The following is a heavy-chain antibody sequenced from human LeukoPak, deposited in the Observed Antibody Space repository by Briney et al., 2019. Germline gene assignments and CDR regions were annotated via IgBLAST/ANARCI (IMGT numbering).Heavy chain of an antibody. CDR2: IAPYNGDT. J-gene: IGHJ4*02. CDR3: ASRNYYDTTGYYQFYIDY. D-gene: IGHD3-22*01. V-gene: IGHV1-18*01. CDR1: GYTFTNFG. Sequence: ASVRVSCKASGYTFTNFGITWVRQAPGQGLEWMGWIAPYNGDTHYTQSLQDRVTMTTDTSTSTAYMELRSLRSDDTAVYYCASRNYYDTTGYYQFYIDYWGQGTLVTVSS.